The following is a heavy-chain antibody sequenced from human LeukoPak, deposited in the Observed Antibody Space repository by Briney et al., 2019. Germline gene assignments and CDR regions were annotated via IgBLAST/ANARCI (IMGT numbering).Heavy chain of an antibody. Sequence: GASVKVSCKASGYIFTSYDINWVRQAPGQGREWMGWMNPISAGTGSAQKFRGRVSMTRNTSISTAYMELSSLTCEDTAVYYCARVASKGGMDVWGQGTTVTVSS. J-gene: IGHJ6*02. CDR3: ARVASKGGMDV. CDR2: MNPISAGT. CDR1: GYIFTSYD. V-gene: IGHV1-8*01.